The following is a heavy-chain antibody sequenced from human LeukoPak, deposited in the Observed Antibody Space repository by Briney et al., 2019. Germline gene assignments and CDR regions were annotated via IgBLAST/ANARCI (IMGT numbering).Heavy chain of an antibody. CDR1: GDSVSSNSAA. V-gene: IGHV6-1*01. Sequence: QTLSLTCAISGDSVSSNSAAWNWIMQSPSRGLEWLGRTYYRSKWYHDYAVSVKSRITINPDTSNNQFSLQLNSVTPEDTAVYYCARDSSAWYYSYNSYYMDVWGKGTTVTVSS. D-gene: IGHD6-19*01. J-gene: IGHJ6*03. CDR3: ARDSSAWYYSYNSYYMDV. CDR2: TYYRSKWYH.